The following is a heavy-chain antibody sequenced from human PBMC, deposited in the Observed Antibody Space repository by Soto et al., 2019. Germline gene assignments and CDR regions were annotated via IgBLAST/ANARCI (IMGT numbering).Heavy chain of an antibody. D-gene: IGHD3-16*01. Sequence: QVQLQESGPGLVKPSETLSLTCTVSGGSISSYYWYWIRQPPGKGLEWIGYVHYSGSTNYNPSPKRPVPISGDPPQNPVSPKLSSVTPADTGVYLCARGMRGAVSLFIMGVWGQGTTVTVSS. CDR1: GGSISSYY. J-gene: IGHJ6*02. CDR2: VHYSGST. V-gene: IGHV4-59*12. CDR3: ARGMRGAVSLFIMGV.